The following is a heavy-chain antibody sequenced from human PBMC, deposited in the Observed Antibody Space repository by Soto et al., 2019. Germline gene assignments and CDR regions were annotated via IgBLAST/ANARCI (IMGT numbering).Heavy chain of an antibody. CDR3: AKDEGWPDP. D-gene: IGHD6-19*01. J-gene: IGHJ5*02. Sequence: EVQLLESGGGVVQPGGSLRLSCAASGFTFSSCAMSWVRQAPGKGLEWVSAISGSGGNTYYAGSVKGRFTISRDNSKNALYLQMNSLRAEDTAVYYCAKDEGWPDPWGQGTLVTVSS. V-gene: IGHV3-23*01. CDR2: ISGSGGNT. CDR1: GFTFSSCA.